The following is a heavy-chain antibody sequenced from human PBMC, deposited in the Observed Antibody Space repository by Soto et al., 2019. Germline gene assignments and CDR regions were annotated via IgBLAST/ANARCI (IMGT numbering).Heavy chain of an antibody. J-gene: IGHJ4*02. V-gene: IGHV1-46*01. CDR2: INPSDDST. CDR3: ARDYHFSSARHTIDY. Sequence: ASVKVSCKASGYTLTSYYMHFVRQAPGQGLEWMGIINPSDDSTSYAQKFQGRVTMTRDTSTSTVYMELSSLRFDDTAVYCCARDYHFSSARHTIDYWGQGTLVNVSS. D-gene: IGHD3-3*01. CDR1: GYTLTSYY.